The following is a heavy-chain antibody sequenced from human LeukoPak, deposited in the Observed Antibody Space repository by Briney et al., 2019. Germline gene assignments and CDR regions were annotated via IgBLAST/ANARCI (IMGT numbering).Heavy chain of an antibody. Sequence: GASVKVSCKSSGFTFTEYYIHWVRQAPGQGLEWMGYIGPHSRFTSSQQEFLGRVTMTRDASMTTASMELTRLTSDDTAVYYCVREGNGLLSKDFDFWGQGTLVTVSS. CDR2: IGPHSRFT. CDR1: GFTFTEYY. D-gene: IGHD4-23*01. CDR3: VREGNGLLSKDFDF. J-gene: IGHJ4*02. V-gene: IGHV1-2*02.